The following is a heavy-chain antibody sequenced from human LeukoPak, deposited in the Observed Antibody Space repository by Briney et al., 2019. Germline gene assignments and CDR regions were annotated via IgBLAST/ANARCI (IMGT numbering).Heavy chain of an antibody. J-gene: IGHJ6*02. CDR3: TRGPATAQPVDTIYGMDV. Sequence: PGRSLRLSCTASGFTFGDYAMSWVRQAPGKGLEWVGFIRSKAYGGSTEYAASVKGRFTISRDDSKSIAYLQMNSLKTEDTAVYYCTRGPATAQPVDTIYGMDVWGQGTTVTVSS. V-gene: IGHV3-49*04. CDR1: GFTFGDYA. D-gene: IGHD5-12*01. CDR2: IRSKAYGGST.